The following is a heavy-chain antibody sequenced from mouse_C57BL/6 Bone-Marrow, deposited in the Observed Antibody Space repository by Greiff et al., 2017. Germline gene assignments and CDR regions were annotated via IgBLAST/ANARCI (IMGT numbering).Heavy chain of an antibody. CDR2: ISNGGGST. CDR1: GFTFSDYY. CDR3: ARQGPKRAMDY. V-gene: IGHV5-12*01. J-gene: IGHJ4*01. Sequence: EVKLVESGGGLVQPGGSLKLSCAASGFTFSDYYMYWVRQTPEKRLEWVAYISNGGGSTYYPDTVKGRFTISRDNAKNTLYLQMSRLKSEDTAMYYCARQGPKRAMDYWGQGTSVTVSS. D-gene: IGHD6-2*01.